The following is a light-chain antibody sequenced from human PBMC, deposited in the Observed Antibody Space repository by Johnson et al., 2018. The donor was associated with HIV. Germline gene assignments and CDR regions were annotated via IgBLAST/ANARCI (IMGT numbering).Light chain of an antibody. CDR1: SSNIGSHY. Sequence: QSVLTQSPSVSAAPGQKVTISCSGSSSNIGSHYVSWYQQLPGTAPKLLIYENNKRPSGIPDRFSGSKSGTSATLGITGLQTGDEADYYCGTWDSSLGAHYDFGIATKVSVL. J-gene: IGLJ1*01. CDR3: GTWDSSLGAHYD. V-gene: IGLV1-51*02. CDR2: ENN.